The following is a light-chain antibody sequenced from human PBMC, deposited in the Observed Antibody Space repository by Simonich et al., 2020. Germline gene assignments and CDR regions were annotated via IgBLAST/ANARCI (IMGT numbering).Light chain of an antibody. CDR3: YSTDSSGNHWV. CDR2: ADS. Sequence: SYELTQPPSVSVSPGQTARITCSGDALPKKYAYWYQQKSGQAHVLVIYADSTRPSGIPERFSGSSSGTMATLTISGAQVEDEADYYCYSTDSSGNHWVFGGGTKLTVL. J-gene: IGLJ3*02. V-gene: IGLV3-10*01. CDR1: ALPKKY.